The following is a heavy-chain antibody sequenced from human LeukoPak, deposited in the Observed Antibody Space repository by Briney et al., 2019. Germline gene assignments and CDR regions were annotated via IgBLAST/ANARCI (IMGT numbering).Heavy chain of an antibody. J-gene: IGHJ4*02. CDR1: GGSISSYY. CDR3: AREDCSGGSCFFDY. D-gene: IGHD2-15*01. Sequence: SETLSLTCTVSGGSISSYYWSWLRQPPGKGLEWIGYIYYSGSTNYNPSLKSRVTISVDTSKNQFSLKLSSVTAADTAVYYCAREDCSGGSCFFDYWGQGTLVTVSS. V-gene: IGHV4-59*01. CDR2: IYYSGST.